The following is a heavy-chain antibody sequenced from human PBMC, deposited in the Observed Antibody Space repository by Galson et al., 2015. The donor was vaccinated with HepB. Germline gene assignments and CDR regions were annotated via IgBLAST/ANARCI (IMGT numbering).Heavy chain of an antibody. Sequence: CKASGYTFTSYAMHWVRQAPGQRLEWMGWINAGNGNTKYSQKFQGRVTITRDTSASTAYMELSSLRSEDTAVYYCARDTDYYGSGRGYMDVWGKGTTVTVSS. D-gene: IGHD3-10*01. CDR1: GYTFTSYA. CDR2: INAGNGNT. J-gene: IGHJ6*03. V-gene: IGHV1-3*01. CDR3: ARDTDYYGSGRGYMDV.